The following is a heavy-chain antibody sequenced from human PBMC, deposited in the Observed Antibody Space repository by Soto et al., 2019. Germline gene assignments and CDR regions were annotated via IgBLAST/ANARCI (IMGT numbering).Heavy chain of an antibody. CDR1: GFTFSSYW. CDR3: ASSLSGGSYEYFQH. Sequence: GGSLRLSCAASGFTFSSYWMSWVRQAPGKGLEWVANIKQDGSEKYYVDSVKGRFTISRDNAKNSLYLQMNSLRAEDTAMYYCASSLSGGSYEYFQHWGQGTLVTVSS. D-gene: IGHD1-26*01. V-gene: IGHV3-7*03. CDR2: IKQDGSEK. J-gene: IGHJ1*01.